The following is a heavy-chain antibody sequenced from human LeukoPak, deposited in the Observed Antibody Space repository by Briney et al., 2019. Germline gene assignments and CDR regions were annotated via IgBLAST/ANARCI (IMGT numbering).Heavy chain of an antibody. CDR2: ISGSGGST. CDR3: AKAGIAAAAPTFPFDY. D-gene: IGHD6-13*01. Sequence: GSLRLSCAASGFTFSSYAMSWVRQAPGKGLEWVSAISGSGGSTYYADSVKGRFTISRDNSKNTLYLQMNSLRAEDTAVYYCAKAGIAAAAPTFPFDYWGQGTLVTVSS. J-gene: IGHJ4*02. V-gene: IGHV3-23*01. CDR1: GFTFSSYA.